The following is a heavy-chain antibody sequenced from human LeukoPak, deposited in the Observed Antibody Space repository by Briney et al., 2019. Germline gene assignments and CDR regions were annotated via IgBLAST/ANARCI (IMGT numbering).Heavy chain of an antibody. V-gene: IGHV1-8*03. Sequence: GASVKVSCKASGYTFTSYDINWVRQATGQGLEWMGWMNPNSGNTGYAQKFQGRVTITRNTSISTAYMELSSLRSEDTAVYYCASLRGDDSSGSEYFQHWGQGTLVTVSS. CDR1: GYTFTSYD. CDR3: ASLRGDDSSGSEYFQH. D-gene: IGHD3-22*01. CDR2: MNPNSGNT. J-gene: IGHJ1*01.